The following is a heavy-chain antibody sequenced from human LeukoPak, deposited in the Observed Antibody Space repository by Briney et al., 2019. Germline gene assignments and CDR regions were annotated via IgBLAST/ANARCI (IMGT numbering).Heavy chain of an antibody. CDR1: GFTFTNYA. J-gene: IGHJ4*02. V-gene: IGHV3-23*01. Sequence: GSLRLSCAASGFTFTNYAMTWVRQPPGKGLEWVSGISGSGGGTYYTDSVKGRFTISRDNSKNTLYLQMNSLRPEDTAIYYCAKAFSSSWYGFDYWGQGTLVTVSS. CDR2: ISGSGGGT. CDR3: AKAFSSSWYGFDY. D-gene: IGHD6-13*01.